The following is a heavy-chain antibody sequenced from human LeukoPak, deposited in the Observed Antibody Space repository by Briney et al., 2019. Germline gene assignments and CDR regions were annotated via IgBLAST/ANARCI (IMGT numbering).Heavy chain of an antibody. V-gene: IGHV4-34*01. CDR3: ARGTNDDPLSFRVRYCSSTSCYNNWFDP. CDR2: INHSGST. J-gene: IGHJ5*02. Sequence: PSETLSLTCAVYGGSFSGYYWSWIRQPPGKGLEWKGEINHSGSTNYNPSLKSRVTISVDTSKNQFSLKLSSVTAADTAVYYCARGTNDDPLSFRVRYCSSTSCYNNWFDPWGQGTLVTVSS. D-gene: IGHD2-2*02. CDR1: GGSFSGYY.